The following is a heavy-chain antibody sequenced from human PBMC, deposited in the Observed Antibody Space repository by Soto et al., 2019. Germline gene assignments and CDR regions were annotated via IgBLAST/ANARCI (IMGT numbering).Heavy chain of an antibody. V-gene: IGHV3-9*01. CDR2: ISWNSGSI. D-gene: IGHD2-8*02. CDR3: AKGVEAAGADWCAFDI. CDR1: GFTFDDYA. Sequence: GGSLRLSCAASGFTFDDYAMHWVRQAPGKGLEWVSGISWNSGSIGYADSVKGRFTISRDNSKNSLYLQMNSLRAKDPALYYCAKGVEAAGADWCAFDIWGQGTLVTVSS. J-gene: IGHJ4*02.